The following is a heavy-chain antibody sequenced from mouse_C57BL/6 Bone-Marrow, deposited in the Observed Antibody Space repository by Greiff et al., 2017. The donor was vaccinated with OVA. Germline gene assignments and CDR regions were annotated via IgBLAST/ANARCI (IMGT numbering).Heavy chain of an antibody. Sequence: EVKVVESEGGLVQPGRSMKLSCTASGFTFSDYYMAWVRQVPEKGLEWVANINYDGSSTYYLDSLKSRFIISRDNAKNILYLQMSSLKSEDTATYYCARDQDYSNPYWYFDVWGTGTTVTVSS. J-gene: IGHJ1*03. CDR1: GFTFSDYY. CDR2: INYDGSST. D-gene: IGHD2-5*01. CDR3: ARDQDYSNPYWYFDV. V-gene: IGHV5-16*01.